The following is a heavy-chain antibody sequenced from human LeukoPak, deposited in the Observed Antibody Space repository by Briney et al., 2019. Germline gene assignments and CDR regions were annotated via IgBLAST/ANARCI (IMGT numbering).Heavy chain of an antibody. CDR3: VKDLGDVTAAIAY. J-gene: IGHJ4*02. V-gene: IGHV3-48*03. Sequence: GGSLRLSCAVSGFPFSIYEMNWVRQAPGKGLEWVSNIASSGTPRYYADSVKGRFSISRDNAKNSLYLEMNGLRTEDTALYYCVKDLGDVTAAIAYWGQGTLVTVSS. CDR1: GFPFSIYE. CDR2: IASSGTPR. D-gene: IGHD2-2*01.